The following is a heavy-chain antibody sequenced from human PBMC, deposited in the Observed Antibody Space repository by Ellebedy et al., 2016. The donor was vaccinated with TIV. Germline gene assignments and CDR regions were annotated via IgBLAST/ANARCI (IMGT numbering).Heavy chain of an antibody. CDR2: MHGSGRGI. D-gene: IGHD3-16*01. J-gene: IGHJ3*02. Sequence: PGGSLRLSCEASGFTFSAFAMGWVRQTPGKGLEWVSGMHGSGRGISYSASVKGRFIISRDNSKNRLYLQMNSLRAEDTAIYYCAKDQIGGDGRWVFDIWGQGTMVTVSS. CDR3: AKDQIGGDGRWVFDI. V-gene: IGHV3-23*01. CDR1: GFTFSAFA.